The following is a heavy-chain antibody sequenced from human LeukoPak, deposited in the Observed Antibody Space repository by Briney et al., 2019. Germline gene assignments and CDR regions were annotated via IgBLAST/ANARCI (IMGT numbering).Heavy chain of an antibody. D-gene: IGHD6-13*01. CDR3: ARATSGSSFPFDY. J-gene: IGHJ4*02. Sequence: GGSLRLSCAASGFTFSSYGMHWVRQAPGKGLEWVAFIRYDGSNKYYADSVKGRFTISRDNSKNTLYLQMNSLRAEDTAVYYCARATSGSSFPFDYWGQGTLVTVSS. V-gene: IGHV3-30*02. CDR2: IRYDGSNK. CDR1: GFTFSSYG.